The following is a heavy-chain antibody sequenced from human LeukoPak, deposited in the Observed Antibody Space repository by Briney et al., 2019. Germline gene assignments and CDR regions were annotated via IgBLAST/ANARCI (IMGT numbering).Heavy chain of an antibody. D-gene: IGHD5-24*01. CDR2: IIPIFGTA. J-gene: IGHJ4*02. Sequence: SVKVSCKASGGTFSGYAISWVRQAPGQGLEWMGGIIPIFGTANYAQKFQGRVTITTDESTSTAYMELSSLRSEDTAVYYCARGGKMATIYYFDYWGQGTLVTVSS. CDR1: GGTFSGYA. V-gene: IGHV1-69*05. CDR3: ARGGKMATIYYFDY.